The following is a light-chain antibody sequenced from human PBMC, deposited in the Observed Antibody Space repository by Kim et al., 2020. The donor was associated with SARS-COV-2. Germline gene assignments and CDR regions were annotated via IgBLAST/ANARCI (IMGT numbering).Light chain of an antibody. CDR3: KSRDSSGNHLV. CDR1: ILRRYS. CDR2: AKN. J-gene: IGLJ3*02. V-gene: IGLV3-19*01. Sequence: ALGQTVSITCKGDILRRYSASWYQQKPGQAPLLVISAKNNRPSGIPDRFSGSSSGNTASLTITGALAEDEGDYYCKSRDSSGNHLVFGGGTKVTVL.